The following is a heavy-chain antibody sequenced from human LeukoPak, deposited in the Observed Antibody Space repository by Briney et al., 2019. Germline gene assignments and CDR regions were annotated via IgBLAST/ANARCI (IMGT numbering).Heavy chain of an antibody. D-gene: IGHD3-10*01. V-gene: IGHV4-39*07. J-gene: IGHJ6*03. Sequence: SETLSLTCTVSGGSISSSSYYWGWIRQPPGKGLEWIGSIYYSGSTYYNPSLKSRVTISVDTSKNQFSLKLSSVTAADTAVYYCARVLLWFGEFGAGYYYMDVWGKGTTVTVSS. CDR3: ARVLLWFGEFGAGYYYMDV. CDR1: GGSISSSSYY. CDR2: IYYSGST.